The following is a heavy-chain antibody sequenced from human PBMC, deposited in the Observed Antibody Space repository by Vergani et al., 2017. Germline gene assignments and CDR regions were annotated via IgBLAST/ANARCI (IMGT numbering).Heavy chain of an antibody. J-gene: IGHJ4*02. CDR2: IHPADSDP. D-gene: IGHD3-22*01. V-gene: IGHV5-51*01. Sequence: EVQLVQSGAEVKKPGESLKISCQISGYSFTNYWIGWVRQMPGKGPEWMGIIHPADSDPSYGPSFQGQVTISVDKSISTAYLQRSSLRATDSAMYYCARLYGRDSSGSKYFDYWGQGTLVTVSS. CDR3: ARLYGRDSSGSKYFDY. CDR1: GYSFTNYW.